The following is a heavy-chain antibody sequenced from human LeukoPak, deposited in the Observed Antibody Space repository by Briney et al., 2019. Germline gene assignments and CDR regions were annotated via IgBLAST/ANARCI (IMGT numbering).Heavy chain of an antibody. V-gene: IGHV1-3*01. CDR1: GYTFTSYD. CDR2: INPGNGDR. Sequence: VASVKVSCKASGYTFTSYDINWVRQATGQGLEWMGWINPGNGDRKYSQKFQARVTIARDTSASTTYMGLSRLRSEDTAVYYCARGCGGDCPTAEYFHHWGQGTLVAVSS. CDR3: ARGCGGDCPTAEYFHH. D-gene: IGHD2-21*02. J-gene: IGHJ1*01.